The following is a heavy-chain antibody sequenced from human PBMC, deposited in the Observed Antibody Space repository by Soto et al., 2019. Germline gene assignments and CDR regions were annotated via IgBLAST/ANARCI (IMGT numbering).Heavy chain of an antibody. CDR2: IYSGGST. CDR1: GFTVSSNY. Sequence: EVQLVESGGGLVQPGGSLRLSCAASGFTVSSNYMSWVRQAQGKGLEWVSVIYSGGSTYYTDSVQGSFTISRDKTKNTLYLQMNSLRAEDTAVYYCARAGRWLGLDYFDYWGQGTLVTVSS. CDR3: ARAGRWLGLDYFDY. J-gene: IGHJ4*02. V-gene: IGHV3-66*01. D-gene: IGHD6-19*01.